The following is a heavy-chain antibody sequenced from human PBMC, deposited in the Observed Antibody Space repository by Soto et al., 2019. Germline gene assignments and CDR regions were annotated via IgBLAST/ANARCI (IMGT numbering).Heavy chain of an antibody. CDR3: AKNPCQWLVLEGDATTDNCFDY. D-gene: IGHD6-19*01. CDR2: ISWNSGSI. CDR1: GFTFDDYA. Sequence: EVQLVESGGGLVQPGRSLRLSCAASGFTFDDYAMHWVRQAPVKGLEWVSGISWNSGSIGYADSVKGRFTISRDNAKNSLYLQMNSLRAEDTALYYCAKNPCQWLVLEGDATTDNCFDYWCRGTLVTVSS. J-gene: IGHJ4*02. V-gene: IGHV3-9*01.